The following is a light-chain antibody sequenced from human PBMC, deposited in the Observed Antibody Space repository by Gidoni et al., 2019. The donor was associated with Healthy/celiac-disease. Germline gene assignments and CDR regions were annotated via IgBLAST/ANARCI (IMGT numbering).Light chain of an antibody. CDR3: QQYYSTPLT. CDR2: WAS. J-gene: IGKJ4*01. V-gene: IGKV4-1*01. CDR1: QSVLYSSNNKKY. Sequence: DIVMTQSRDSLTVSLGERATINCKSSQSVLYSSNNKKYLAWYQQKPGQPPKLLIYWASTRESGVPDRFSGSGSGTDFTLTISSLQAEDVAVYYCQQYYSTPLTFGGGTKVEIK.